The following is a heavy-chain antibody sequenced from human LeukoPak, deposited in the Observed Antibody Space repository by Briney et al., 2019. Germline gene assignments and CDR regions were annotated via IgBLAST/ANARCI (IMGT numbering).Heavy chain of an antibody. CDR3: ARDSNHDY. D-gene: IGHD4-11*01. V-gene: IGHV1-2*02. Sequence: ASVKVSCKASGYTFTDYYMHWVRQAPGQGLEWMGWINLNSGDTIYAQRFQGRVTMTRDTSISTAYMELSGLRSDDTAVYYCARDSNHDYWGQGTLVTVSS. CDR1: GYTFTDYY. J-gene: IGHJ4*02. CDR2: INLNSGDT.